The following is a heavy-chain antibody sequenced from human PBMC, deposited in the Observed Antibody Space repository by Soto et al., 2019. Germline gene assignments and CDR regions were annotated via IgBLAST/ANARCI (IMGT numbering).Heavy chain of an antibody. J-gene: IGHJ4*02. CDR1: GFTFSNYG. CDR2: IWYDGSNK. V-gene: IGHV3-33*01. Sequence: QVQLVESGGGVVKPGRSLRLSCVASGFTFSNYGMHWVRQAPGKGPEWVAVIWYDGSNKDYADSVKGRFTISRDNSRNTLYLQMNSLRAEDTAVYYCASALETGDYWGQGTLVTVSS. CDR3: ASALETGDY. D-gene: IGHD3-10*01.